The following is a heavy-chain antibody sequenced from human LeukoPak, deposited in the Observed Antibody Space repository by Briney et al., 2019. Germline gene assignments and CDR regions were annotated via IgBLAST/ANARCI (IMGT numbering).Heavy chain of an antibody. CDR3: ARAREVLRFLGV. V-gene: IGHV4-38-2*02. Sequence: SETLSLTCTVSGYSISSGYYWGWIRQPPGKGLEWIGSIYHSGSTYYKPSLKSRVTISVDTSKNQFSLKLSSVTAADTAVYYCARAREVLRFLGVWGKGTTVTVSS. D-gene: IGHD3-3*01. CDR2: IYHSGST. CDR1: GYSISSGYY. J-gene: IGHJ6*04.